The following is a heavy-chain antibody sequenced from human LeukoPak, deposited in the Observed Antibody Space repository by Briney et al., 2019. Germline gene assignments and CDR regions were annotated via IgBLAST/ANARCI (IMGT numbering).Heavy chain of an antibody. CDR3: ARAGGWKDYYYYYGMDV. D-gene: IGHD6-19*01. J-gene: IGHJ6*02. Sequence: GRSLRLSCAASGFTFSSYGMHWVRQAPGKGLEWVAVIWYDGSNKYYADSVKGRFTISRDNSKNTLYLQMNSLRAEDTAVYYCARAGGWKDYYYYYGMDVWGQGTTVTVSS. CDR1: GFTFSSYG. CDR2: IWYDGSNK. V-gene: IGHV3-33*01.